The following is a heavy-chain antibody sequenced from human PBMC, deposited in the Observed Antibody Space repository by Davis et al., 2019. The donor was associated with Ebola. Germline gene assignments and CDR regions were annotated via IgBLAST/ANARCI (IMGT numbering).Heavy chain of an antibody. CDR1: GGSISSGGYS. J-gene: IGHJ6*02. Sequence: SETLSLTCAVSGGSISSGGYSWSWIRQPPGKGLEWIGYIYHSGSTYYNPSLKSRVTISVDRSKNQFSLKLSSVTAADTAVYYCARAMVQGVPYYYGMDVWGQGTTVTVSS. V-gene: IGHV4-30-2*01. CDR2: IYHSGST. CDR3: ARAMVQGVPYYYGMDV. D-gene: IGHD3-10*01.